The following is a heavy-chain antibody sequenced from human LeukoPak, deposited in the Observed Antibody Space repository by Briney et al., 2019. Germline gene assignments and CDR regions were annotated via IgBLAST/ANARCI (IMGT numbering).Heavy chain of an antibody. D-gene: IGHD7-27*01. J-gene: IGHJ3*02. V-gene: IGHV4-59*01. CDR1: GGSISSYY. Sequence: SETLSLTCTVSGGSISSYYRSWIRQPPGKGLEWIGYIYYSGSTNYNPSLKSRVTISVDTSKNQFSLKLSSVTAADTAVYYCAKRELGIWAFDIWGLGTMVTVSS. CDR2: IYYSGST. CDR3: AKRELGIWAFDI.